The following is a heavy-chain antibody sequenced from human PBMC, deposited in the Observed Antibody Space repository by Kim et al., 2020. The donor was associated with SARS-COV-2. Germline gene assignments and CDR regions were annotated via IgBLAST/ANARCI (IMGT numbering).Heavy chain of an antibody. CDR2: ISASGATS. J-gene: IGHJ6*03. CDR1: GFAFSTYA. CDR3: AKTFGFWDSGDQRYYYHNMDA. Sequence: GGSLRLSCAASGFAFSTYAMSWVRQAPGKGLEWVSGISASGATSYYADSVKGRFTISRDNFQDTMHLQMNSLRVEDTAIYYCAKTFGFWDSGDQRYYYHNMDAWGNGTTVTVSS. D-gene: IGHD6-19*01. V-gene: IGHV3-23*01.